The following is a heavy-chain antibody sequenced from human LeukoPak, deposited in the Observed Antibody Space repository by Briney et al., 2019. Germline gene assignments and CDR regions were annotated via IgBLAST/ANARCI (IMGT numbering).Heavy chain of an antibody. D-gene: IGHD3-16*01. Sequence: GGSLRLSCAASGFTLSRYSMNWVRQAPGKGLEWVSSISSGSSYIYYAGSVKGRFTISRDNAKNSLYLQMNSLRAEDTAVYYCARDRWGDAFDIWGQGTMVTVSS. V-gene: IGHV3-21*01. CDR3: ARDRWGDAFDI. CDR2: ISSGSSYI. CDR1: GFTLSRYS. J-gene: IGHJ3*02.